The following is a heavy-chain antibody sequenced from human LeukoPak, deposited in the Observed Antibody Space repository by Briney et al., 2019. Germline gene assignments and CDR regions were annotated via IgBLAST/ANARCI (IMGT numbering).Heavy chain of an antibody. CDR2: IYYSGST. CDR1: GGSISSSSYY. D-gene: IGHD2-2*01. Sequence: SETLSLTCTVSGGSISSSSYYWGWIRQPPGKGLEWIGSIYYSGSTYYNPSLKSRVTISVDTSKNQFSLKLSSVTAADTAVYYCARGRYCSSTSCYLAAYYYYYMAVWGKGTTVTVSS. CDR3: ARGRYCSSTSCYLAAYYYYYMAV. J-gene: IGHJ6*03. V-gene: IGHV4-39*07.